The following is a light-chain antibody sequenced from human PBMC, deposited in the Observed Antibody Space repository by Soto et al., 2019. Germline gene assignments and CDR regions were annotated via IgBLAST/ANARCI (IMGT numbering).Light chain of an antibody. CDR3: AAWDDSLSGYV. V-gene: IGLV1-44*01. J-gene: IGLJ1*01. CDR2: SNN. Sequence: QSVLTQPPSASGTPGQRVTISCSGSRSNIGSNLVNWYQQLPGTAPKLLIYSNNQRPSGVPDRFSGSKSGTSASLAISGLQSEDEADYYCAAWDDSLSGYVFGTGTKVTVL. CDR1: RSNIGSNL.